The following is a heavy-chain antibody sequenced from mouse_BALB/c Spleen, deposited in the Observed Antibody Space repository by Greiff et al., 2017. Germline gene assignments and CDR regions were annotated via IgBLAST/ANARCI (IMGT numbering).Heavy chain of an antibody. V-gene: IGHV5-2*03. J-gene: IGHJ3*01. CDR3: ARQGRYDGYLWFAY. CDR1: EYEFPSHD. Sequence: EVKVEESGGGLVQPGESLKLSCESNEYEFPSHDMSWVRKTPEKRLELVAAINSDGGSTYYPDTMERRFIISRDNTKKTLYLQMSSLRSEDTALYYCARQGRYDGYLWFAYWGQGTLVTVSA. CDR2: INSDGGST. D-gene: IGHD2-3*01.